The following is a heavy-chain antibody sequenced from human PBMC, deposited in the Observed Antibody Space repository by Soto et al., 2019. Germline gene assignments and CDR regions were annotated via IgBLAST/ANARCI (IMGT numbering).Heavy chain of an antibody. D-gene: IGHD6-19*01. Sequence: QVQLVQSGAEVKKPGASVKVSCKASGYTFTSYYMHWVRQAPGQGLEWMGIINPSGGSTSYAQKFQGRVTMTRDTSTSTGYMELSSLRSEDTAVYYCARQTEKQWRKQTDAFDIWCEGTMVTVSS. CDR1: GYTFTSYY. V-gene: IGHV1-46*01. CDR2: INPSGGST. CDR3: ARQTEKQWRKQTDAFDI. J-gene: IGHJ3*02.